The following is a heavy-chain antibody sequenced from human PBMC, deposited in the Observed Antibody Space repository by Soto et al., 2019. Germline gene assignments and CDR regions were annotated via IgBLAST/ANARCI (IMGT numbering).Heavy chain of an antibody. CDR2: INPKSRGT. V-gene: IGHV1-2*02. CDR1: GYTFTDSF. J-gene: IGHJ5*02. CDR3: ARVTLRAGNWFDP. Sequence: QVQLVQSGAEVKKPGASVKVSCKASGYTFTDSFIHWVRQAPGQGFEWMGWINPKSRGTTYAQKFQGRVTMTRDTSNTTAYMELRGLRSDDTAIYYCARVTLRAGNWFDPWGQGTLVTVSS.